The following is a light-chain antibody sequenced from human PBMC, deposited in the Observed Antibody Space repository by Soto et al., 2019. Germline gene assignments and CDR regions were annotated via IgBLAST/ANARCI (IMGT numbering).Light chain of an antibody. Sequence: DIQMTPSPSSLSASVGDRITISCRASQSISTYLNWYQQRPGKAPNLLIYAASSLRSVVPSRFSGSGSGTDFTLTISSLQPEDFATYYCQQSYSTPYTFGRGTKLELK. CDR3: QQSYSTPYT. CDR1: QSISTY. J-gene: IGKJ2*01. V-gene: IGKV1-39*01. CDR2: AAS.